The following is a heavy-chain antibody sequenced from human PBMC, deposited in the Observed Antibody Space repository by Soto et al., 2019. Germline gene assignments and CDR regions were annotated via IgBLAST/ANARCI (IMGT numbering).Heavy chain of an antibody. CDR1: GFTFGDYA. D-gene: IGHD6-13*01. J-gene: IGHJ5*02. V-gene: IGHV3-49*03. Sequence: GGSLRLSCTASGFTFGDYAMSWFRQAPGKGLEWVGFIRSKAYGGTTEYAASGKGRFTISRDDSKSIAYLQMNSLKTEDTAVYYCTRFGRRAVQRGSRIAAAGTGWFDPWGQGTLVTVSS. CDR3: TRFGRRAVQRGSRIAAAGTGWFDP. CDR2: IRSKAYGGTT.